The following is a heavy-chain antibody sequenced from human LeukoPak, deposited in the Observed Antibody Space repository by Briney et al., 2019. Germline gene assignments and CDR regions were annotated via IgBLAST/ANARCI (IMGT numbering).Heavy chain of an antibody. D-gene: IGHD3-10*01. Sequence: PSETLSLTCAVYGGSFSGYYWSWIRQPPGKGLEWIGEINHSGSTNYNPSFKSRVTISVDASKNQFSLKLNSVTAADTAVYYCARHGDGSGSYYHRGTYYHYYYYMDVWGKGTTVTISS. J-gene: IGHJ6*03. CDR2: INHSGST. CDR3: ARHGDGSGSYYHRGTYYHYYYYMDV. V-gene: IGHV4-34*01. CDR1: GGSFSGYY.